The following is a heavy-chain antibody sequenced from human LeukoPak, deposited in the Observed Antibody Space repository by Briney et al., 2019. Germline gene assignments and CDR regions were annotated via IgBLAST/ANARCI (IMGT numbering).Heavy chain of an antibody. CDR1: GFTFSSYS. CDR3: ARPRNYDFWSGYPESYYYYYGMDV. Sequence: GGSLRLSCAASGFTFSSYSMNRVRQAPGKGLEWVSSISSSSSYIYYADSVKGRFTISRDNAKNSLYLQMNSLRAEDTAVYYCARPRNYDFWSGYPESYYYYYGMDVWGQGTTVTVSS. V-gene: IGHV3-21*01. CDR2: ISSSSSYI. D-gene: IGHD3-3*01. J-gene: IGHJ6*02.